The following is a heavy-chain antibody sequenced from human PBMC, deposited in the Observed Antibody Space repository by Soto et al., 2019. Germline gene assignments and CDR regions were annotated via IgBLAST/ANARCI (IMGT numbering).Heavy chain of an antibody. CDR1: GFTFSDEN. CDR3: ARDSDCDSTSCYFPGRV. D-gene: IGHD2-2*01. Sequence: GGSLRLSCSASGFTFSDENMSWVRQVPGKGLEWVSGISGGGSYIFYADSVQGRFSISRDNPKNSLFLEMNSLRVEDTAVYYCARDSDCDSTSCYFPGRVWGKGTMVTVSS. V-gene: IGHV3-21*06. CDR2: ISGGGSYI. J-gene: IGHJ6*04.